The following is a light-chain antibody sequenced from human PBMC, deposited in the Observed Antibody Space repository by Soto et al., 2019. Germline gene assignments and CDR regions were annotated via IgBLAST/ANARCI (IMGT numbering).Light chain of an antibody. CDR3: RQGYSIPHT. J-gene: IGKJ2*01. CDR2: AAS. V-gene: IGKV1-39*01. Sequence: DIQMTQSPSSLSASVGDIVTITCRASESISSYLNWYQQKPGKAPKLLIYAASSLQSGVPSRFSGSGSGTDFTLTISSLQPEDCATYYCRQGYSIPHTFGQGTNVAIK. CDR1: ESISSY.